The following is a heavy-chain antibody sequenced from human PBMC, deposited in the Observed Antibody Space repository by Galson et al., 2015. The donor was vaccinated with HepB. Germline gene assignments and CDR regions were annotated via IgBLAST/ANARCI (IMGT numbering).Heavy chain of an antibody. CDR3: TRGFSSRPYDD. J-gene: IGHJ4*02. CDR2: IYDSGST. CDR1: GASISTDY. Sequence: SETLSLTCAVSGASISTDYWSWIRQPPGKGLEWIGYIYDSGSTSYNPSLKGRGVISVDASKNQLSLKLTSVTAADTAVYYCTRGFSSRPYDDWGQGTLVTVS. V-gene: IGHV4-59*12.